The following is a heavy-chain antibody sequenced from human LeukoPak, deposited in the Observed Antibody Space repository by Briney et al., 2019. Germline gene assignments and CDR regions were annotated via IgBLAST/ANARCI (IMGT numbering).Heavy chain of an antibody. V-gene: IGHV4-59*08. CDR1: DGSISSYY. J-gene: IGHJ6*02. CDR3: ARHPPLGYCSSTSCYDYYYGMDV. D-gene: IGHD2-2*01. CDR2: IYYSGST. Sequence: SETLSLTCTVSDGSISSYYWSWIRQPAGKGLEWIGYIYYSGSTNYNPSLKSRVTISVDTSKNQFSLKLSSVTAADTAVYYCARHPPLGYCSSTSCYDYYYGMDVWGQGTTVTVS.